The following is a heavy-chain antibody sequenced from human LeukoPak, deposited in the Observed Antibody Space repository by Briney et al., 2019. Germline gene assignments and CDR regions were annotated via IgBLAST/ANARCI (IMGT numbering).Heavy chain of an antibody. J-gene: IGHJ3*02. CDR1: ADPFSSHY. D-gene: IGHD4-17*01. CDR2: ISYIGST. CDR3: ARDLVTVTKGFDI. Sequence: SETLSLTCAVSADPFSSHYWTWLRQPPGKGLEWIGYISYIGSTNYNPSLKSRVTISIDTSKNQFSLKLSSVTAADTAVYYCARDLVTVTKGFDIWGQGTMVSVSS. V-gene: IGHV4-59*11.